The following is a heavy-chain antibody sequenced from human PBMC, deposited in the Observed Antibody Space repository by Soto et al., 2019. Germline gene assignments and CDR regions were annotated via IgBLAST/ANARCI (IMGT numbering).Heavy chain of an antibody. Sequence: PGGSLRLSCAASGFTFSSYSMNWVRQAPGKGLEWVSSISSSSSYIYYADSVKGRFTISRDNAKNSLYLQMNSLRAEDTAVYYCAKALEPDIVVVPAAISRIVGYWGQGTLVTVSS. J-gene: IGHJ4*02. V-gene: IGHV3-21*01. D-gene: IGHD2-2*01. CDR1: GFTFSSYS. CDR2: ISSSSSYI. CDR3: AKALEPDIVVVPAAISRIVGY.